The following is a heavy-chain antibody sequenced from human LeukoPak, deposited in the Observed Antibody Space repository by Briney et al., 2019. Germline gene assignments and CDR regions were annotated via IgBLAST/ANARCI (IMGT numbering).Heavy chain of an antibody. Sequence: GGSLRLSCAASGFTFDDYAMHWVRQAPGKGLEWVSGISWNSGSIGYADSVKGRFTISRDNAKNSLYLQMNSLRAEDTALYYCAKDIGYGRNLGTGFDYWGQGTLVTVSS. CDR2: ISWNSGSI. CDR3: AKDIGYGRNLGTGFDY. D-gene: IGHD4-23*01. J-gene: IGHJ4*02. V-gene: IGHV3-9*01. CDR1: GFTFDDYA.